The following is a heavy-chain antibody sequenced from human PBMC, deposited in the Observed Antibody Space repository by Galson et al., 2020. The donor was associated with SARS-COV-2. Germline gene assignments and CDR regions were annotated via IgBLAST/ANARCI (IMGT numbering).Heavy chain of an antibody. Sequence: TGGSLRLSCAASGFTFSSYGMHWVRQAPGKGLEWVAVIWYDGSNKYYADSVKGRFTISRDNSKNTLYLQMNSLRAEDTAVYYCARDLVWFGEISNPDQYWGQGTLVTVSS. CDR1: GFTFSSYG. CDR2: IWYDGSNK. CDR3: ARDLVWFGEISNPDQY. V-gene: IGHV3-33*01. J-gene: IGHJ4*02. D-gene: IGHD3-10*01.